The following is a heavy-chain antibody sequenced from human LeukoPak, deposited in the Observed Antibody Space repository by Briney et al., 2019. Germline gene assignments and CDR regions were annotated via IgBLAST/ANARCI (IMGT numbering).Heavy chain of an antibody. CDR3: ARDWIW. J-gene: IGHJ4*02. CDR2: ITNSGSTR. V-gene: IGHV3-48*04. CDR1: GFTFSTYS. D-gene: IGHD2-2*03. Sequence: GSLRLSCAAPGFTFSTYSMNWVRQAPGKGLEWISHITNSGSTRYYADSVKGRFTVSRDNDQHSLYLQMNSLRADDTAVYYCARDWIWWGQGTLVTVSS.